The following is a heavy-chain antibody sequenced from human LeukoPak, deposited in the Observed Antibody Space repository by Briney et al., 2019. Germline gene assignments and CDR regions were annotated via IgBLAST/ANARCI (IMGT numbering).Heavy chain of an antibody. Sequence: SETLSLTCAASGGSISSSNWWSWVRQPPGKGLEWIGEIYHSGSTNYNPSLKSRVTISVDKSKNQFSLKLSSVTAADTAVYYCARDRDYYDSSGYSYFDYWGQGTLVTVSS. J-gene: IGHJ4*02. D-gene: IGHD3-22*01. CDR2: IYHSGST. CDR1: GGSISSSNW. CDR3: ARDRDYYDSSGYSYFDY. V-gene: IGHV4-4*02.